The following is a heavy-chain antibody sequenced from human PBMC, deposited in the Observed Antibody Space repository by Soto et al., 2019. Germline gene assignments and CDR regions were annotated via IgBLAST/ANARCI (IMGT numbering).Heavy chain of an antibody. CDR2: IRNKANSYTA. Sequence: EVQLVESGGGLVQPGGSLRLSCAASGFSFSDHYMEWVRQAPGKGLEWVGRIRNKANSYTAQYAAAVRGRFTLSSDDSKNSLFLHMNSLKTEDAAIYYCARTIMYSAPHYFDYSGQRTLVTFSS. D-gene: IGHD1-26*01. CDR3: ARTIMYSAPHYFDY. V-gene: IGHV3-72*01. J-gene: IGHJ4*02. CDR1: GFSFSDHY.